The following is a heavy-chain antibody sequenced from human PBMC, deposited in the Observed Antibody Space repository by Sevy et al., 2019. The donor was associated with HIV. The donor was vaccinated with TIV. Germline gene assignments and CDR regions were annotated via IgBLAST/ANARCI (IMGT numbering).Heavy chain of an antibody. CDR3: ARGGRGVIIYH. J-gene: IGHJ5*02. V-gene: IGHV3-7*03. Sequence: GGSLRLSCAASGFTFSSYWMSWVRQAPGKGLEWVANIKQDGSEKYCVDSVKGRFTISRDNAKNSLYLQMNSLRAEDTAVYYCARGGRGVIIYHWGQGTLVTVSS. CDR1: GFTFSSYW. D-gene: IGHD3-10*01. CDR2: IKQDGSEK.